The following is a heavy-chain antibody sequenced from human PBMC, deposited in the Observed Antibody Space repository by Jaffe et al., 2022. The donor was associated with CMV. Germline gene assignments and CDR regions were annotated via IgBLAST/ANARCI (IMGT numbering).Heavy chain of an antibody. CDR1: GFTFSSYA. CDR3: AKDLAPLGYYDSSGYSSAEYFQH. J-gene: IGHJ1*01. D-gene: IGHD3-22*01. Sequence: EVQLLESGGGLVQPGGSLRLSCAASGFTFSSYAMSWVRQAPGKGLEWVSAISGSGGSTYYADSVKGRFTISRDNSKNTLYLQMNSLRAEDTAVYYCAKDLAPLGYYDSSGYSSAEYFQHWGQGTLVTVSS. CDR2: ISGSGGST. V-gene: IGHV3-23*01.